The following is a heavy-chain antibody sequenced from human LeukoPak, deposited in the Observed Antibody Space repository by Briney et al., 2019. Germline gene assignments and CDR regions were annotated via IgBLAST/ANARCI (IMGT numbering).Heavy chain of an antibody. CDR2: ISYDGSNK. D-gene: IGHD2-21*01. CDR1: GFTFSSYA. CDR3: AKDRQAYYYFDY. J-gene: IGHJ4*02. Sequence: PGRSLRLSCAASGFTFSSYAMHWVRQAPGKGLEWVAVISYDGSNKYYADSVKGRFTISRDNSKNTLYLQMNSLRAEDTAVYYCAKDRQAYYYFDYWGQGTLVTVSS. V-gene: IGHV3-30*04.